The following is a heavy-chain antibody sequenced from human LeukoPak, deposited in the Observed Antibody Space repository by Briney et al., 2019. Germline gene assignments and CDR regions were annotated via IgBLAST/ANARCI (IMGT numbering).Heavy chain of an antibody. J-gene: IGHJ4*02. D-gene: IGHD6-13*01. Sequence: PGGSLRLSCAASGFTFSNAWMNWVRQAPGKGLEWVGRIKSKTDGGTTDYAAPVKGRFTISRDDSKNTLYLQMNSLKTEDTAIYYRTTDLGYSSSDFDYWGQGTLVTVSS. CDR2: IKSKTDGGTT. CDR3: TTDLGYSSSDFDY. V-gene: IGHV3-15*07. CDR1: GFTFSNAW.